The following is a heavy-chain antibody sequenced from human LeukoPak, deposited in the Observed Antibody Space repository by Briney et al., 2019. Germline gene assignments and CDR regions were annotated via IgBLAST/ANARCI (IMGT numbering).Heavy chain of an antibody. D-gene: IGHD5-18*01. Sequence: PSETLSLTCNVSGGSISNYYWTWIRQPAGKGLEWIGRIYSSGTTTYNPSLKSRVAMSVDTSRNQFSLKLNSVTAADTAVYYCARDRGYSTFDIWGQGTKVTVSS. J-gene: IGHJ3*02. CDR2: IYSSGTT. CDR1: GGSISNYY. CDR3: ARDRGYSTFDI. V-gene: IGHV4-4*07.